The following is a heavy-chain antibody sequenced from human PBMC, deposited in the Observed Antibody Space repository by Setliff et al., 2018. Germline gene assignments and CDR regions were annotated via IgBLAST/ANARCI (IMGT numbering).Heavy chain of an antibody. J-gene: IGHJ6*03. Sequence: GESLTISCAASGFIFGSFGMYWVRQAPGKGLEWVSFIRYDGISKYYADSVKGRFTISXXXSYNTLNLQMSSLRAEDTAVYYCVKSAPMVVRGSLGVWGKGTTVTVSS. CDR2: IRYDGISK. CDR1: GFIFGSFG. D-gene: IGHD2-21*01. CDR3: VKSAPMVVRGSLGV. V-gene: IGHV3-30*02.